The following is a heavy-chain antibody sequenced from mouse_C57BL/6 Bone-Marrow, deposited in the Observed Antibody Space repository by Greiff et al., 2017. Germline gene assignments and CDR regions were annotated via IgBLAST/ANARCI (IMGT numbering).Heavy chain of an antibody. CDR1: GYAFSSSW. CDR3: AREGKNYDGYNFDY. Sequence: QVQLQQSGPELVKPGASVKISCKASGYAFSSSWMNWVKQRPGKGLEWIGRIYPGDGDTNYNGKFKGKATLTADKSSSTAYMQLSSRTSEDSAVYFCAREGKNYDGYNFDYWGQGTTLTISS. V-gene: IGHV1-82*01. D-gene: IGHD2-3*01. CDR2: IYPGDGDT. J-gene: IGHJ2*01.